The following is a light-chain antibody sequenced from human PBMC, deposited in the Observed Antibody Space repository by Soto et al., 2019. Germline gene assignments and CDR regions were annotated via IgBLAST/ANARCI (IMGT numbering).Light chain of an antibody. CDR1: SSDVGGSNY. CDR3: SSYTSSNTLEV. V-gene: IGLV2-14*01. CDR2: EVS. Sequence: QSALIQPASVSGSPGQSITISCTGTSSDVGGSNYVSWYQHHPHRAPKLLIYEVSYRPSGVSNRFSGPKSDNTASLTISGLQAEDEADYYCSSYTSSNTLEVFGIGTKVTV. J-gene: IGLJ1*01.